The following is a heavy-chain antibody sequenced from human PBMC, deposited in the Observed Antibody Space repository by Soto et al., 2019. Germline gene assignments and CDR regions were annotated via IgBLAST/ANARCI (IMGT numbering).Heavy chain of an antibody. CDR1: GGSISSYY. CDR2: IYYSGST. Sequence: SETLSLTCTVSGGSISSYYWSWIRQPPGKGLEWIGYIYYSGSTNYNPSLKSRVTISVDTSKNQFSRKLSSVTAADTAVYYCASLTTGDNDYWGQGTLVTVSS. CDR3: ASLTTGDNDY. V-gene: IGHV4-59*01. D-gene: IGHD7-27*01. J-gene: IGHJ4*02.